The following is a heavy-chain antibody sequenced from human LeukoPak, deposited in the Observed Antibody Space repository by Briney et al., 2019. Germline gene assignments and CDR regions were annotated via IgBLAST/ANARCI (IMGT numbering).Heavy chain of an antibody. J-gene: IGHJ5*02. Sequence: GASVKLSCKVSGYSFTNYDINCVRQPSGQGREGMGWMNPKSGDTGYSQKCQGRVFITRDTSINTAYMELSSLGSDDTAVYYCARDGRGSRSSWFDPWGQGTLVIVSS. CDR2: MNPKSGDT. CDR1: GYSFTNYD. D-gene: IGHD3-10*01. CDR3: ARDGRGSRSSWFDP. V-gene: IGHV1-8*03.